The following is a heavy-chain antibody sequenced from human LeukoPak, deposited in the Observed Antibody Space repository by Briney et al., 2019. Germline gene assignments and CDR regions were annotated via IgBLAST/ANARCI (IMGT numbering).Heavy chain of an antibody. CDR2: IYTSGST. CDR1: GGSISTYY. J-gene: IGHJ4*02. V-gene: IGHV4-4*07. Sequence: SETLSLTCTVSGGSISTYYCSWIRQPAGKGLEWIGHIYTSGSTSYNSSLKSRVTMSVDTSKNQFSLKLSSVTAADTAVYYCARDVGGYNYGYSLDYWGQGTLVSVSS. CDR3: ARDVGGYNYGYSLDY. D-gene: IGHD5-18*01.